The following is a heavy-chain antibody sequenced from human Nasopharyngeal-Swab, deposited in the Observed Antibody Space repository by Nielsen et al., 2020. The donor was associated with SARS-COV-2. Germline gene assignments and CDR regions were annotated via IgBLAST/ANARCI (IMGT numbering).Heavy chain of an antibody. CDR3: AKDGSSSPTY. Sequence: GGSLRLSCAASGFSFSTYAMSWVRQAPGKGLGWVSAISGSGGDTYYADSVKGRFTISRDNSKNTLYLRMNSLRAEDTAVYYCAKDGSSSPTYWGQGTLVTVSS. CDR1: GFSFSTYA. V-gene: IGHV3-23*01. D-gene: IGHD6-13*01. J-gene: IGHJ4*02. CDR2: ISGSGGDT.